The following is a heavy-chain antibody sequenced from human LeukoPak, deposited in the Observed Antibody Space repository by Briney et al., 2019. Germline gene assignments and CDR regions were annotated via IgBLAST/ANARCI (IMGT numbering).Heavy chain of an antibody. CDR3: ARSYYGSGSYYNLDY. Sequence: GGSLRLSCAASGFTFSSYWMHWVRQAPGKGLVWVSRINSDGSSTSYADSVKGRFTISRDNAKNTLYLQMNSLRAEDTAVYYCARSYYGSGSYYNLDYWGQGTLVTVSS. V-gene: IGHV3-74*01. J-gene: IGHJ4*02. D-gene: IGHD3-10*01. CDR2: INSDGSST. CDR1: GFTFSSYW.